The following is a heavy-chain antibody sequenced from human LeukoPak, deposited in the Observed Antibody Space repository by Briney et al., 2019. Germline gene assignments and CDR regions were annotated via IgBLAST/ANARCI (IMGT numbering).Heavy chain of an antibody. CDR1: GGSISPYY. Sequence: SSETLSLTCTVSGGSISPYYWSRIRQPPGKGLEWIGYIYYSGSTNYNPSLKSRVTISLDTSKNQFSLKLSSVTAADTAVYYCARSTWLLDKWGQGTLVTVSS. D-gene: IGHD3-22*01. V-gene: IGHV4-59*01. J-gene: IGHJ4*02. CDR3: ARSTWLLDK. CDR2: IYYSGST.